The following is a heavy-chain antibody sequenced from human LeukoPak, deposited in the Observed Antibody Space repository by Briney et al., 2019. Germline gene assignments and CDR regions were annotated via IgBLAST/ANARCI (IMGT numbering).Heavy chain of an antibody. J-gene: IGHJ6*03. V-gene: IGHV3-21*01. CDR3: ARVFKVGYYYYMDV. CDR1: GFTFSSYS. CDR2: ISSSSSYI. Sequence: GGSLRLSCAASGFTFSSYSMNWVRQAPGKGLEWVSSISSSSSYIYYADSVKGRFTISRDNAKNSLYLQMNSLRAEDTAVYYCARVFKVGYYYYMDVWGKGTTVTGSS. D-gene: IGHD1-26*01.